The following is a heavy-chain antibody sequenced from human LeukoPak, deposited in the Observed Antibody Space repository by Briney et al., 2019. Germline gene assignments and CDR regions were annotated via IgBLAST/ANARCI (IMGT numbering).Heavy chain of an antibody. CDR3: ARVAKIQLWLDY. J-gene: IGHJ4*02. V-gene: IGHV3-21*01. CDR2: ISSSSSYI. Sequence: GGSLRLSCAASGFTFSSYSMNWVRQAPGKGLEWVSSISSSSSYIYYADSVKGRFTISRDNAKNSLYLQMNSLRTEDTAVYYCARVAKIQLWLDYWGQGTLVTVSS. D-gene: IGHD5-18*01. CDR1: GFTFSSYS.